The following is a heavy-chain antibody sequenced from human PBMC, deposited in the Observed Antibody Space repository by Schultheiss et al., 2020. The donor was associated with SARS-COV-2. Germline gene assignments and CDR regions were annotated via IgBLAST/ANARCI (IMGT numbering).Heavy chain of an antibody. CDR2: INHSGST. D-gene: IGHD3-3*01. Sequence: SQTLSLTCAVYGGSFSGYYWSWIRQPPGKGLEWIGEINHSGSTNYNPSLKSRVTISVDTSKNQFSLKLSSVTAADTAVYYCARDGYYDFWSGYYTQGGYYYYYYGMDVWGQGTTVPVSS. J-gene: IGHJ6*02. CDR1: GGSFSGYY. CDR3: ARDGYYDFWSGYYTQGGYYYYYYGMDV. V-gene: IGHV4-34*01.